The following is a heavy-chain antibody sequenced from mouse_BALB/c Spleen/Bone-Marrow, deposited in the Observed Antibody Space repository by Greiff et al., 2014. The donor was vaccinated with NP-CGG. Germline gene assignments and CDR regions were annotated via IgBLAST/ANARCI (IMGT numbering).Heavy chain of an antibody. CDR1: GYAFSAYW. Sequence: QVQLQQSGAELVRPGSSVKISCKASGYAFSAYWMNWVKQRPGQGLEWIGQIYPGDGDTNYNGRFKGKATLTADKSSSTAYMQLSSLTSEDSAVYFCTRSTATFDYWGQGTTLTVSS. CDR3: TRSTATFDY. D-gene: IGHD1-2*01. CDR2: IYPGDGDT. J-gene: IGHJ2*01. V-gene: IGHV1-80*01.